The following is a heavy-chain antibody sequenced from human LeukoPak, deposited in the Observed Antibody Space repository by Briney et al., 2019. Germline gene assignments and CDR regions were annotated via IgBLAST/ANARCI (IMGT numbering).Heavy chain of an antibody. J-gene: IGHJ5*02. CDR3: ARASSFDKTTRWNPAYFGP. CDR2: LNHSGTT. V-gene: IGHV4-34*01. Sequence: SETLSLTRAVHGGSLSGFYWSWIRQPPGKGLEWIGELNHSGTTNYNPSLKSRVTISVDMSKNQVSLDLASVTAAGTAVYYCARASSFDKTTRWNPAYFGPWGPGSLVTVAS. D-gene: IGHD1-1*01. CDR1: GGSLSGFY.